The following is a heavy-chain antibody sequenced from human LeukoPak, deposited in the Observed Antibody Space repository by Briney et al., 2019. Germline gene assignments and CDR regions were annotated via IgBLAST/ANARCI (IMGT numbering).Heavy chain of an antibody. V-gene: IGHV1-46*01. CDR2: INPSGGST. CDR1: GYTFTDYY. CDR3: ARDVYMEPYPPDTNLLSVRYYYYYYMDV. D-gene: IGHD5/OR15-5a*01. J-gene: IGHJ6*03. Sequence: ASMKVSCKASGYTFTDYYIHWVRQAPGQGLEWMGIINPSGGSTSYAQKFQGRVTITRDTSTSTVYMELSSLRSEDTAVYYCARDVYMEPYPPDTNLLSVRYYYYYYMDVWGKGTTVTVSS.